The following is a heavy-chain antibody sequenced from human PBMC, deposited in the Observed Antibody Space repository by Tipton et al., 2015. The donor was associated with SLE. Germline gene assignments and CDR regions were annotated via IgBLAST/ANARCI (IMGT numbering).Heavy chain of an antibody. CDR2: IYYTMSA. CDR1: GGSISSADYY. J-gene: IGHJ4*02. V-gene: IGHV4-31*03. D-gene: IGHD3-22*01. Sequence: GLVKPSETLYLTCTVSGGSISSADYYWSWIRQHPGKGLEWIGYIYYTMSAYYNPSLKSRVIISLDTSKNHFSLKLSSVTAADTAVYYCARVPRTFYYDYSGHFDYWGPGTLVTVSS. CDR3: ARVPRTFYYDYSGHFDY.